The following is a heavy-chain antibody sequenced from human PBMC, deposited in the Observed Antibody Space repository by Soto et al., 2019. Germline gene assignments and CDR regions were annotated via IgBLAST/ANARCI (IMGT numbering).Heavy chain of an antibody. V-gene: IGHV4-59*12. CDR3: ARVWGYSYGLASDI. D-gene: IGHD5-18*01. Sequence: SSETLSLTCTVSGGPISSYYWSWIRQPPGKGLEWIGYIYHSGSTYYNPSLKSRDNKSVDRSKSQFSLKLSSVTAADTAVYYCARVWGYSYGLASDIWGQGTMVTVSS. CDR1: GGPISSYY. J-gene: IGHJ3*02. CDR2: IYHSGST.